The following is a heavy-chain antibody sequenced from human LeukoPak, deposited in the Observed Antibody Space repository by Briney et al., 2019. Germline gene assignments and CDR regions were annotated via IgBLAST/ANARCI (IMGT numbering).Heavy chain of an antibody. D-gene: IGHD6-13*01. CDR2: INPNSGGT. J-gene: IGHJ5*02. CDR3: ARGGYSNSNWFDP. Sequence: ASVKVSCKASGYTFTGYYMHWVRQAPGQGLEWMGWINPNSGGTNYAQKFQGRVTMTRDTSISTAYMELSRLRSDDTAVYYRARGGYSNSNWFDPWGQGTLVTVSS. V-gene: IGHV1-2*02. CDR1: GYTFTGYY.